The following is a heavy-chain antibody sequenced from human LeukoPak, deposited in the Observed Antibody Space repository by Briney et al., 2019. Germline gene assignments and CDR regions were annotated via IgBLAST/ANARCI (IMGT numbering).Heavy chain of an antibody. V-gene: IGHV4-30-2*01. CDR1: GGSISSGGYS. J-gene: IGHJ4*02. CDR2: IYHSGST. CDR3: ARERRYCSSTSCYSTFDY. D-gene: IGHD2-2*02. Sequence: SQTLSLTCAVSGGSISSGGYSWSWIRQPPGKGLEWIGYIYHSGSTYYNPSLKSRVTISVDRSKNQFSLKLSSVTAADTAVYYCARERRYCSSTSCYSTFDYWGQGTLVTVSS.